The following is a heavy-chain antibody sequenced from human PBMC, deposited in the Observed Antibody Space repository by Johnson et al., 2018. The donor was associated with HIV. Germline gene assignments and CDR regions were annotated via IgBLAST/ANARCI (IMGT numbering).Heavy chain of an antibody. CDR1: GFTFSNAW. CDR3: TSVSSGWYGGAFDI. Sequence: VQLVESGGGLVKPGGSLRLSCAASGFTFSNAWMRWVRQAPGKGLEWVGRINSKTDGGTTDYAAPVKGRFTISRDDSENTLYLQMNSLKTEDTAVYYCTSVSSGWYGGAFDIWGQGTMVTVSS. CDR2: INSKTDGGTT. J-gene: IGHJ3*02. V-gene: IGHV3-15*01. D-gene: IGHD6-19*01.